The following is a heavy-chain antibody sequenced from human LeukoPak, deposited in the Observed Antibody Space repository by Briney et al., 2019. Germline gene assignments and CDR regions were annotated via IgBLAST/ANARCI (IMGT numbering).Heavy chain of an antibody. CDR1: GFTFSSYG. D-gene: IGHD3-10*01. CDR3: AILHGPLAMVRGIKYYYYGMDA. J-gene: IGHJ6*02. CDR2: IRYDGSNK. Sequence: GGSLRLSCAASGFTFSSYGMHWVRQAPGKGLEWVAFIRYDGSNKYYADSVKGRFTISRDNSKNTLYLQMNSLRAEDTAVYYCAILHGPLAMVRGIKYYYYGMDAWGQGTTVTVSS. V-gene: IGHV3-30*02.